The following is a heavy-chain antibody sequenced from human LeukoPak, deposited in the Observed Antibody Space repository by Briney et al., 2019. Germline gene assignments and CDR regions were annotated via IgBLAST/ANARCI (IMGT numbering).Heavy chain of an antibody. CDR3: ARSGTKTNGFDY. D-gene: IGHD2-8*01. Sequence: PSETLSLTCTVSGGSISTYYWSWIRQPPVKGLEWIGYIYYSGSTNYSPSLQSRVTISVDTSRNQFSLRLSSVTAADTAMYYCARSGTKTNGFDYWGQGTLVTVSS. J-gene: IGHJ4*02. CDR1: GGSISTYY. CDR2: IYYSGST. V-gene: IGHV4-59*01.